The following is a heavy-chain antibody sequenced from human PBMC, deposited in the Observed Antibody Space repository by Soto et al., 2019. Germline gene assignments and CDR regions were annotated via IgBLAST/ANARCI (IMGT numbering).Heavy chain of an antibody. D-gene: IGHD2-2*01. CDR3: ARDIVVVPAATGYLYYYYGMDV. V-gene: IGHV1-18*04. J-gene: IGHJ6*02. CDR2: ISAYNGNT. Sequence: QVQLVQSGAEVKKPGASVKVSCKASGYTFTSYGISWVRQAPGQGLEWMGWISAYNGNTNYAQKLQGRVTMTTDTSTSTAYMELRILRSNDTAVYYCARDIVVVPAATGYLYYYYGMDVWGQGTTVTVSS. CDR1: GYTFTSYG.